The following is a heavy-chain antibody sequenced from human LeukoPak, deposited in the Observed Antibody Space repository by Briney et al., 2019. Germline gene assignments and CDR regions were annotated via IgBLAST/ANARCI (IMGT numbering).Heavy chain of an antibody. CDR3: ARDPGSSGWFELEDY. CDR2: ISSSSSYI. V-gene: IGHV3-21*01. Sequence: QPGGSLRLSCAASGFTFSSYAMSWVRQAPGKGLEWVSSISSSSSYIYYADSVKGRFTISRDNAKNSLYLQMNSLRAEDTAVYYCARDPGSSGWFELEDYWGQGTLVTVSS. D-gene: IGHD6-19*01. J-gene: IGHJ4*02. CDR1: GFTFSSYA.